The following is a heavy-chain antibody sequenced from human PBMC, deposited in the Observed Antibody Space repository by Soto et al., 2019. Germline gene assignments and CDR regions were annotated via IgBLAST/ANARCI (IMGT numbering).Heavy chain of an antibody. Sequence: EVQLLESGGDLVQPGRSLRLSCAASGFTFSGYAMSWVRQAPGKGLEWVSVIHGGGNSAYYADSVKGRFTISRDNSKNTLYLQMSSLRGEDTAVYYCAKNRGRVTTSWQFVYWGQGTLVTVSS. D-gene: IGHD4-17*01. CDR2: IHGGGNSA. CDR1: GFTFSGYA. V-gene: IGHV3-23*01. J-gene: IGHJ4*02. CDR3: AKNRGRVTTSWQFVY.